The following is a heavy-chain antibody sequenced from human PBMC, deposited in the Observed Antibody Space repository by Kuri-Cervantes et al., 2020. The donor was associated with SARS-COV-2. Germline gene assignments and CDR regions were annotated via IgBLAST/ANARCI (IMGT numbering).Heavy chain of an antibody. Sequence: GGSLRLSCAASGFTVSRNYMKWVRQAPGKGLEWVSIIYSGGSTYYVDSVKGRFTISRDNSKNTGYLQMNSQRAEDKAVYYGEGRIVEASSDDWGNGTLVTVSS. CDR3: EGRIVEASSDD. V-gene: IGHV3-66*01. CDR1: GFTVSRNY. CDR2: IYSGGST. D-gene: IGHD1-26*01. J-gene: IGHJ4*01.